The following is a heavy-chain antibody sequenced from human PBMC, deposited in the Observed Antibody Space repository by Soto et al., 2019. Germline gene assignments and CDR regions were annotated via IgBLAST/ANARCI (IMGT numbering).Heavy chain of an antibody. D-gene: IGHD4-17*01. Sequence: QVQLQQWGAGLLKPSETLSLTCAVYGGSFSGYYWSWIRQPPGKGLEWIGEINHSGSTNYNPFLKSRVTISVDTSKNQFSLKLSSVTAADTAVYYCARGRTVTPYYYYYGMDVWGQGTTVTVSS. CDR1: GGSFSGYY. V-gene: IGHV4-34*01. CDR3: ARGRTVTPYYYYYGMDV. J-gene: IGHJ6*02. CDR2: INHSGST.